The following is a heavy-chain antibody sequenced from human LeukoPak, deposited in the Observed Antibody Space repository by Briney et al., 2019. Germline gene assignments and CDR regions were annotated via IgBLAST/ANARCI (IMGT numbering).Heavy chain of an antibody. CDR1: GYTFTGYY. Sequence: VASVKVSCKASGYTFTGYYMHWVRQAPGQGLEWMGWINPNSGGTNYAQKFQGRVTMTRDTSISTAYMELSRLRSDDTAVYYCASDRTQHYDFWSGYSVFDYWGQGTLVTVSS. D-gene: IGHD3-3*01. J-gene: IGHJ4*02. CDR3: ASDRTQHYDFWSGYSVFDY. V-gene: IGHV1-2*02. CDR2: INPNSGGT.